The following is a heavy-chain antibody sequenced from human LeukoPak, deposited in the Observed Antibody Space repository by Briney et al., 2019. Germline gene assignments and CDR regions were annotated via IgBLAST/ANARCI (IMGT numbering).Heavy chain of an antibody. CDR1: GFTFDDYA. Sequence: GGSLRLSCAASGFTFDDYAMHWVRHAPGKGLEWVSGISWNSGNIGYADSVKGRFTISRDNAKNSLYLQMNSLRAEDTALYYCAKDIESAAGGPSGFWGQGTLVTVSS. J-gene: IGHJ4*02. V-gene: IGHV3-9*01. D-gene: IGHD6-13*01. CDR2: ISWNSGNI. CDR3: AKDIESAAGGPSGF.